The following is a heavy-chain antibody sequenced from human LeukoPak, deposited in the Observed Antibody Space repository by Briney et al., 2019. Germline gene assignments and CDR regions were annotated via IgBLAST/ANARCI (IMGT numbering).Heavy chain of an antibody. CDR3: ARVHDSSGWYPLYFFDF. CDR2: IHQDGNEK. V-gene: IGHV3-7*01. J-gene: IGHJ4*02. D-gene: IGHD6-13*01. CDR1: GFTFSSYA. Sequence: GGSLRLSCAPSGFTFSSYAMSWVRQAPGKGLEWVANIHQDGNEKYYVDSVEGRFTISRDNAKNSLSLQMNSLRADDTAVYYCARVHDSSGWYPLYFFDFWGQGTLVTVSS.